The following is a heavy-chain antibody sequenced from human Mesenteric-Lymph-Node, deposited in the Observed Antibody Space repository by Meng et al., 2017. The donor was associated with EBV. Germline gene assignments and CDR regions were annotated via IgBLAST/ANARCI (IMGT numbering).Heavy chain of an antibody. CDR2: INSDGTST. V-gene: IGHV3-74*03. D-gene: IGHD4-11*01. CDR3: ARDVSTTNWSDP. Sequence: DVQWVRTGVSVVPPGRSVMLLSAPAVFTFNGSWILWFHEVPMRGLVWISVINSDGTSTTYADSVMGRVTISRDNAKKVRYLQINSLRVEDTSGNYCARDVSTTNWSDPGGQGPLVTVSS. J-gene: IGHJ5*02. CDR1: VFTFNGSW.